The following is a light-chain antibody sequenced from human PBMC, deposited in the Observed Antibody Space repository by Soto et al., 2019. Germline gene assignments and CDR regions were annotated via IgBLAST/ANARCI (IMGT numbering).Light chain of an antibody. V-gene: IGKV1-39*01. CDR3: QQTYRPSYT. CDR2: AAS. Sequence: DIQMDQSPSSLSASLGDRVTITCRASQSVNRFLNWYQQHPGRAPKVLIYAASTLQSGVPSRFSGNGSGTEFTLTIITLQPEDFATYFCQQTYRPSYTFAQGTRLEIK. J-gene: IGKJ2*01. CDR1: QSVNRF.